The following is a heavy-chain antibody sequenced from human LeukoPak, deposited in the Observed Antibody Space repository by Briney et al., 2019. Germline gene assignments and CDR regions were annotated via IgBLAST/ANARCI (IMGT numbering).Heavy chain of an antibody. J-gene: IGHJ4*02. V-gene: IGHV3-21*01. D-gene: IGHD2-15*01. Sequence: PGGSLRLSCAASGFTFSSYSMNWVRQAPGKGLEWVSSISSSSSYIYYADSVKGRFTISRDNAKNSLYLQMNSLRAEDTAVYYCARVSGSFRLNGVNYWGQGTLVTVSS. CDR2: ISSSSSYI. CDR3: ARVSGSFRLNGVNY. CDR1: GFTFSSYS.